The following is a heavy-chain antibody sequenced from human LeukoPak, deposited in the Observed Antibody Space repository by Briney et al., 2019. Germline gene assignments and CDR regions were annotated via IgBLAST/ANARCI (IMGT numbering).Heavy chain of an antibody. CDR1: GYTFTGYY. CDR2: INPNSGGT. D-gene: IGHD3-22*01. Sequence: LVASVKVSRKASGYTFTGYYMHWVRQAPGQGLEWMGWINPNSGGTNYAQKFQGRVTMTRDTSISTAYMELSRLRSDDTAVYYCARDRIYHDSSGYPSTRYFDYWGQGTLVTVSS. J-gene: IGHJ4*02. CDR3: ARDRIYHDSSGYPSTRYFDY. V-gene: IGHV1-2*03.